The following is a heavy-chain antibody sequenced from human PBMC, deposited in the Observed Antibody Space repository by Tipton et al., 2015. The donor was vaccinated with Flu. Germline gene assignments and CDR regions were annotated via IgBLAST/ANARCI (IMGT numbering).Heavy chain of an antibody. CDR2: INPYDGTT. D-gene: IGHD6-19*01. V-gene: IGHV1-46*01. CDR3: ARGYNSALYYFDP. CDR1: GYTLSNFY. J-gene: IGHJ5*02. Sequence: QVQLVQSGAEVKTPGASVKVSCKASGYTLSNFYIHWVRQAPGQGLEWVGIINPYDGTTIYAQKFQGRVTMTRDASATTVYLEMSRLRSEDTAVFYCARGYNSALYYFDPWGPGTLVTVSS.